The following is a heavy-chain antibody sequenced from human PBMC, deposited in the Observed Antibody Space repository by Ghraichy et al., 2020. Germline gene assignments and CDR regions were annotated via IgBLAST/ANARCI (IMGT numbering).Heavy chain of an antibody. V-gene: IGHV3-30*03. CDR2: ISYDGSSK. CDR1: GFTFSRNS. D-gene: IGHD6-19*01. J-gene: IGHJ4*02. Sequence: GGSLRLSCAASGFTFSRNSMHWVRQAQGKGLEWVAVISYDGSSKYYGDSVRGRFIISRDNSKNALYLQMNSLKTDDTAVYYCARDSSGWSYYFDYWGQGTLVTVSS. CDR3: ARDSSGWSYYFDY.